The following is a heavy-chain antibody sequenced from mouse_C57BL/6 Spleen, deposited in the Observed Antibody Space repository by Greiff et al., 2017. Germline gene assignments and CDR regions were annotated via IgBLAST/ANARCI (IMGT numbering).Heavy chain of an antibody. CDR2: INPYNGGT. V-gene: IGHV1-19*01. Sequence: EVQLQQSGPVLVKPGASVKMSCQASGYTFTDYYMNWVKQSHGKSLEWIGVINPYNGGTSYNKKFKGKATLTVDKSSSTAYMELNSLTAEASAVYYCARNYGHYYAMDYWGQGTSVTVSS. CDR1: GYTFTDYY. D-gene: IGHD1-1*01. J-gene: IGHJ4*01. CDR3: ARNYGHYYAMDY.